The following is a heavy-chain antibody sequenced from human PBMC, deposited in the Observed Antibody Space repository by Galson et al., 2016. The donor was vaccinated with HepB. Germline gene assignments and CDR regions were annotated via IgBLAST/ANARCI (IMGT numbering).Heavy chain of an antibody. J-gene: IGHJ4*02. CDR1: DGSIRIDGYY. V-gene: IGHV4-31*03. D-gene: IGHD3-22*01. Sequence: TLSLTCTVSDGSIRIDGYYWSWIRQHPGKGLEWIGHIYYSESAYYNPSLESRVTVSIDTSKSHFSLTLTSVTAADTAVYYCARSTYDVSGFYEYYFDYWGQGTLVTVSS. CDR2: IYYSESA. CDR3: ARSTYDVSGFYEYYFDY.